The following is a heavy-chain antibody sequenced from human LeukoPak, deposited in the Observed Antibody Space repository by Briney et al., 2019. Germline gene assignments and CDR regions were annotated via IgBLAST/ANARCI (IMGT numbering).Heavy chain of an antibody. CDR3: ARGHYGSGTGTYSN. V-gene: IGHV3-23*01. CDR1: GFTFSSYA. J-gene: IGHJ4*02. Sequence: GGSLRLSCVASGFTFSSYAMSWVRQAPEKGLEWVSAISGSGGSTYYADSVKGRFTISRDNSKNTLYLQMNSLRVEDTAVYYCARGHYGSGTGTYSNWGQGTLVTVSS. CDR2: ISGSGGST. D-gene: IGHD3-10*01.